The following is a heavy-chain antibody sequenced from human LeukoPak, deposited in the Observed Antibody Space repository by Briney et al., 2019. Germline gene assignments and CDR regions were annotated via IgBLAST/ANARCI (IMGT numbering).Heavy chain of an antibody. D-gene: IGHD3-16*01. J-gene: IGHJ4*02. CDR2: TSDRGDYT. Sequence: GGSLRLSCAASGFTFTSYSMSWVRQAPGKGLEWVSGTSDRGDYTYYADSVKGRFTISRDSSKNTLFLQMNSLRAEDTALYFCARKAQYDGHYPLDYWGQGTLVTVSS. CDR1: GFTFTSYS. CDR3: ARKAQYDGHYPLDY. V-gene: IGHV3-23*01.